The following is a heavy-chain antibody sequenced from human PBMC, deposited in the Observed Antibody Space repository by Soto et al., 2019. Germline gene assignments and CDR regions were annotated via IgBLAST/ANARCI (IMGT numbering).Heavy chain of an antibody. J-gene: IGHJ6*02. V-gene: IGHV4-4*02. D-gene: IGHD3-9*01. CDR3: AREVSEGHLTFNYKFYGLDV. CDR1: GVSVTSKNW. CDR2: IYNGGSI. Sequence: QLQESGPGLVKPSGTLSLTCSVSGVSVTSKNWWTWVRQSPGKGLEWIGEIYNGGSINYNPSLKSRATISIDKYNNNFSLNLTSMTVADTAVYFCAREVSEGHLTFNYKFYGLDVWGQGTTVTVSS.